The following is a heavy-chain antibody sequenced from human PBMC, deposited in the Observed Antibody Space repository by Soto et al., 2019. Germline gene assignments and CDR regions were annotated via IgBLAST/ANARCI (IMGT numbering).Heavy chain of an antibody. CDR3: AREGLTIFGVVIIHWFDP. D-gene: IGHD3-3*01. V-gene: IGHV4-30-2*01. J-gene: IGHJ5*02. CDR1: GGSISSGGYS. Sequence: SETLSLAWAVSGGSISSGGYSWSWIRQPPGKGLEWIGYIYHSGSTYYNPSLKSRVTISVDRSKNQFSLKLSSVTAADTAVYYCAREGLTIFGVVIIHWFDPWGQGTLVTVSS. CDR2: IYHSGST.